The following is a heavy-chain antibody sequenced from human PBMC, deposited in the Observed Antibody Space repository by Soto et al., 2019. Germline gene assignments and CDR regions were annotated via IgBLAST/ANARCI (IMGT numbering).Heavy chain of an antibody. CDR2: ISAHNGNT. V-gene: IGHV1-18*01. CDR1: GYTFTSYG. Sequence: QVHLVQSGAEVKKPGASVKVSCKASGYTFTSYGITWVRQAPGQGLEWMGWISAHNGNTDYAQKLQGRVIVTRDTSTSTAYMELRSLGSDDTAGYYCARGRYGDYWGQGARVTVSS. D-gene: IGHD1-1*01. CDR3: ARGRYGDY. J-gene: IGHJ4*02.